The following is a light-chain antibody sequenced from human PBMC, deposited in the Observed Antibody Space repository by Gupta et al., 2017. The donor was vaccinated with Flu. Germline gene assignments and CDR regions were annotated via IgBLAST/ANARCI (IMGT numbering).Light chain of an antibody. CDR2: EVS. V-gene: IGLV2-14*01. J-gene: IGLJ3*02. CDR3: SSYTRSSTRV. CDR1: SSDVGGYNY. Sequence: QSALTQPSSVSGHPRQSIPISCTVTSSDVGGYNYVSWYQQYPGKAPKLMIYEVSYRPSGVSNRFSGSKSGNTASLTISGLQAEDEADYYCSSYTRSSTRVFGGGTKPTVL.